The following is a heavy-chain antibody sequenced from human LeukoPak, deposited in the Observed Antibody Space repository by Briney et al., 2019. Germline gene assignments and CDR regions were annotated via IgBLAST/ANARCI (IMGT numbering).Heavy chain of an antibody. CDR1: GGSISSGGYY. J-gene: IGHJ4*02. V-gene: IGHV4-31*03. D-gene: IGHD3-10*01. CDR2: IYYSGST. Sequence: SETLSLTCTVSGGSISSGGYYWSWIRQHPGKGLEWIGYIYYSGSTYYNPSLKSRVTISVDRSKNQFSLKLSSVTAADTAVYYCASTHVLLWFGESIFPPQIDYWGQGTLVTVSS. CDR3: ASTHVLLWFGESIFPPQIDY.